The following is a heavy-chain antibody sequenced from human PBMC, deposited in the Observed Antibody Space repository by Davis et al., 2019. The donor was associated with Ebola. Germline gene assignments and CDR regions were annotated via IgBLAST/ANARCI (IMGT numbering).Heavy chain of an antibody. Sequence: SETLSLTCTVSGCSISSSSYYWGWIRQPPGKGLEWIGGIYYSGSTYYNPSLKSRVTISVDTSKNQFSLKLSSVTAADTAVYYCARHGYERRSYGHYYYYGMDVWGQGTTVTVSS. CDR1: GCSISSSSYY. CDR2: IYYSGST. J-gene: IGHJ6*02. V-gene: IGHV4-39*01. CDR3: ARHGYERRSYGHYYYYGMDV. D-gene: IGHD5-18*01.